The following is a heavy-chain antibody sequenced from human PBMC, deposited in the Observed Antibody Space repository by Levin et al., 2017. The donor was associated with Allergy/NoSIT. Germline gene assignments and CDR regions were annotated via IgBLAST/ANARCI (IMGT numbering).Heavy chain of an antibody. V-gene: IGHV3-23*01. CDR1: GFTFSTYA. J-gene: IGHJ4*02. D-gene: IGHD3-16*01. Sequence: GGSLRLSCAASGFTFSTYAMSWVRQAPGKGLEWVSAISGSGGSTYNADSVKGRLTISRDNSKNTLYLQMNSPRAADTAFFYCAQGGGCFARRYFDYWGQGTLVTVSS. CDR3: AQGGGCFARRYFDY. CDR2: ISGSGGST.